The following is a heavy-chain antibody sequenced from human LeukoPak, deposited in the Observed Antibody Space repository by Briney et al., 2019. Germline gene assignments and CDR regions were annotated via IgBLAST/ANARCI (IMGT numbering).Heavy chain of an antibody. CDR2: IYYSGST. Sequence: PSETLSLTCTVSGGSISSYYWSWIRQPPGKGLEWIGYIYYSGSTNYNPSLKSRVTISVDTSKNQFSLKLSSVTAADTAVYYCARRLGATTGVFDYWGQGTLVTVSS. J-gene: IGHJ4*02. D-gene: IGHD1-26*01. CDR3: ARRLGATTGVFDY. V-gene: IGHV4-59*01. CDR1: GGSISSYY.